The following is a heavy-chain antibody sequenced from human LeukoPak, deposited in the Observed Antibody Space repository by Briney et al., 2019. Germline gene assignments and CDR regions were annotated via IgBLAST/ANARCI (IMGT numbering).Heavy chain of an antibody. V-gene: IGHV3-30*02. D-gene: IGHD6-6*01. Sequence: GGSLRLSCAASGFTFSSYGMHWVRQAPGKGLEWVAFIRYDGSNKYYADSVKGRFTISRDNSKNTLYLQMNSLRAEDTAVYYCAKDRIAARPGYFDYWGQGTLVNVSS. CDR2: IRYDGSNK. CDR1: GFTFSSYG. CDR3: AKDRIAARPGYFDY. J-gene: IGHJ4*02.